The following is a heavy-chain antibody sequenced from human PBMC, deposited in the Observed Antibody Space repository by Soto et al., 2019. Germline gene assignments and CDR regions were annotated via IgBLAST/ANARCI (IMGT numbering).Heavy chain of an antibody. CDR1: GFTFTDYY. V-gene: IGHV3-11*05. CDR2: ISPSTSDT. D-gene: IGHD2-2*01. J-gene: IGHJ4*02. Sequence: QVQLVESGGGLVKPGGSLRLSCVASGFTFTDYYMSWFRQAPGKGPESLSYISPSTSDTKYADSVKGRFTISRDNAKNSIFLLLNIPRVEDMAVYCCALPTRMPGDWGQVTLVTVSS. CDR3: ALPTRMPGD.